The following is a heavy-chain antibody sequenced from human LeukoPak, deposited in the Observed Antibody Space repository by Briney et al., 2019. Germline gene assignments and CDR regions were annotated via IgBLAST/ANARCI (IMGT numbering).Heavy chain of an antibody. CDR3: ARLYGYYDFWSGYCAFDI. CDR2: LYYSGST. V-gene: IGHV4-39*01. Sequence: SETLSLTCTVSGHSIISRRDYWGWVRQPPGKGLVWFVCLYYSGSTYYIPSLKSRVTVSVDTSKNQFSLKLSSVTAADTAVYYCARLYGYYDFWSGYCAFDIWGQGTMVTVSS. CDR1: GHSIISRRDY. D-gene: IGHD3-3*01. J-gene: IGHJ3*02.